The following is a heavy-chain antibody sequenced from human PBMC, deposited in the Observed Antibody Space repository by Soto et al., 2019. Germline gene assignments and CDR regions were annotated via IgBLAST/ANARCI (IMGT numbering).Heavy chain of an antibody. Sequence: SETLSLTCAVYGGSFSGYYWSWIRQPPGKGLEWIGEINHSGSTNYNPSLKSRVTISVDTSKNQFSLKLSPVTAADTAVYYCARGFSGWYYYYGMDVWGQGTTVTVSS. J-gene: IGHJ6*02. V-gene: IGHV4-34*01. CDR2: INHSGST. D-gene: IGHD6-19*01. CDR3: ARGFSGWYYYYGMDV. CDR1: GGSFSGYY.